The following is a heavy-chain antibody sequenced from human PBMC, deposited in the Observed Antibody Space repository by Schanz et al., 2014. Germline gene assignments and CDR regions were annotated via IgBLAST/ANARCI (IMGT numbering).Heavy chain of an antibody. D-gene: IGHD6-19*01. CDR1: GFTFDDYA. CDR3: ARHRVQYSSGWYSDS. CDR2: ISWNSGSI. V-gene: IGHV3-9*01. J-gene: IGHJ4*02. Sequence: EVQLVESGGGLVQPGRSLRLSCAASGFTFDDYAMHWVRQAPGKGLEWVSGISWNSGSIGYADSVKGRFTISRDDAKNSLYLQMSSLRAEDTAVYYCARHRVQYSSGWYSDSWGQGTLVTVSS.